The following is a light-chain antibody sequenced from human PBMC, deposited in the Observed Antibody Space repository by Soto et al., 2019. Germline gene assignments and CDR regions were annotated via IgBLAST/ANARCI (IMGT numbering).Light chain of an antibody. CDR3: QVWDRSSDHWV. CDR1: NIGGTS. CDR2: YDW. Sequence: SYELTQPPSVSVAPGKTASITCGGNNIGGTSVQWYQQKPGQAPVLVIYYDWDRPSGIPERFSGSNSGNTATLTINRVEAGDEADYYCQVWDRSSDHWVFGGGTKVTVL. V-gene: IGLV3-21*01. J-gene: IGLJ3*02.